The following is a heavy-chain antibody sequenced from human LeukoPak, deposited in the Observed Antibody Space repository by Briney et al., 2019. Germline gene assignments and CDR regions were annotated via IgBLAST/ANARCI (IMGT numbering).Heavy chain of an antibody. J-gene: IGHJ4*02. CDR3: ARDGFVGAADY. CDR2: IKQDGSEK. V-gene: IGHV3-7*01. CDR1: EFIFSGYW. Sequence: GGSLRLSCAASEFIFSGYWMNWVHQAPGKGLEWVANIKQDGSEKQYVDSVRGRFTISRDNAKNSLYLQMNSLRVEDTAVYYCARDGFVGAADYWGQGTLVTVSS. D-gene: IGHD6-13*01.